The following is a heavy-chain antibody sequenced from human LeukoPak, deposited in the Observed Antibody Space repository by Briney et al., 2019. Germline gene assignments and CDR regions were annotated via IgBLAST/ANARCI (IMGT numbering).Heavy chain of an antibody. Sequence: SETLSLTCTVSGGSISSSSYYWGWIRQPPGKGLEWIGSIYYSGSTYYNPSLKSRVTISVDTSKNQFSPKLSSVTAADTAVYYCARGGYSYGSNFDYWGQGTLVTVSS. V-gene: IGHV4-39*07. D-gene: IGHD5-18*01. J-gene: IGHJ4*02. CDR1: GGSISSSSYY. CDR2: IYYSGST. CDR3: ARGGYSYGSNFDY.